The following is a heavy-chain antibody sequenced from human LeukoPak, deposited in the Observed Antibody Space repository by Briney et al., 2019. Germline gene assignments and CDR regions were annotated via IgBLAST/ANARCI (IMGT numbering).Heavy chain of an antibody. CDR3: ARDSVTLITMVRALAAFDP. CDR2: IYHSGST. Sequence: KTSETLSLTCTVSGYSISSGYYWGWIRQPPGKGLEWIGSIYHSGSTYYNPSLKSRVTISVDTSKNQFSLKLSSVTAADTAVYYCARDSVTLITMVRALAAFDPWGQGTLVTVSS. J-gene: IGHJ5*02. D-gene: IGHD3-10*01. V-gene: IGHV4-38-2*02. CDR1: GYSISSGYY.